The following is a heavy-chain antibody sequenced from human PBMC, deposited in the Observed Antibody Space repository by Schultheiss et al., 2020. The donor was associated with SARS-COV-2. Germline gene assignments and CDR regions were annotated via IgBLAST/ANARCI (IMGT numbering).Heavy chain of an antibody. CDR3: TRDPAYYDFWSQIYYYYYMDV. V-gene: IGHV3-49*04. Sequence: GGSLRLSCAASGFTFSSYSMNWVRQAPGKGLEWVGFIRSKAYGGTTEYAASVKGRFTISRDDSKSIAYLQMNSLKTEDTAVYYCTRDPAYYDFWSQIYYYYYMDVWGKGTTVTVSS. J-gene: IGHJ6*03. CDR2: IRSKAYGGTT. D-gene: IGHD3-3*01. CDR1: GFTFSSYS.